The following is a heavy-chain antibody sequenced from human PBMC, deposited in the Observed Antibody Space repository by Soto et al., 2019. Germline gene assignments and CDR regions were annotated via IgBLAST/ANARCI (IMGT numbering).Heavy chain of an antibody. Sequence: SQTRSLTCXISGDSVSSNSAAWNWIRQSPSRGLEWLGRTYYRSKWYNDYAVSVKSRITINPDTSKNQFSLQLNSVTPEDTAVYYCARGEVQQWLAYYYYYGMDVWGQGTTVTVSS. V-gene: IGHV6-1*01. J-gene: IGHJ6*02. D-gene: IGHD6-19*01. CDR2: TYYRSKWYN. CDR3: ARGEVQQWLAYYYYYGMDV. CDR1: GDSVSSNSAA.